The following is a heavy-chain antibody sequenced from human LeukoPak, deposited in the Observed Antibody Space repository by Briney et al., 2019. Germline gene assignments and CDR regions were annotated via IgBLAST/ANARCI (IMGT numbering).Heavy chain of an antibody. V-gene: IGHV3-30*03. CDR1: GFTFSTYD. CDR2: ISYDGSKK. CDR3: ARGPLSDFDY. J-gene: IGHJ4*02. D-gene: IGHD6-25*01. Sequence: PGRSLRLSCAASGFTFSTYDMHWVRQAPGKGLEWVAVISYDGSKKYYADSVKGRFTISRDNAKNSLYLQMNSLRAEDTAVYYCARGPLSDFDYWGQGTLVTVSS.